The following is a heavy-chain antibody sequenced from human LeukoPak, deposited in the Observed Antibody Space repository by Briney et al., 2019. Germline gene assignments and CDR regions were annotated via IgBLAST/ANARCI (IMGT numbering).Heavy chain of an antibody. Sequence: ASVKVSCEASGYTFTGYYMHWVRQAPGQGLEWMGWINPNSGGTNYAQKFQGRVTMTRDTSISTAYMELSRLRSDDTAVYYCARVPYGPYGMDVWGQGTTVTVSS. D-gene: IGHD3-10*01. CDR1: GYTFTGYY. V-gene: IGHV1-2*02. CDR3: ARVPYGPYGMDV. CDR2: INPNSGGT. J-gene: IGHJ6*02.